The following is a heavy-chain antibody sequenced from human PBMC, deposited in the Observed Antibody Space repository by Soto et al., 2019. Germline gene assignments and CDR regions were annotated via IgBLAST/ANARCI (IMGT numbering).Heavy chain of an antibody. CDR1: GGTFSSYA. D-gene: IGHD1-26*01. CDR3: TSHGESSPEGRYYYGMDV. Sequence: QVQLVQSGAEVKKPGSSVKVSCKASGGTFSSYAISWVRQAPGQGLEWMGGLIAIFGTADYAQKFQGRVTITADESTSTAYMEMSTLRYEDTAVYYWTSHGESSPEGRYYYGMDVWGQGTTVTVSS. J-gene: IGHJ6*02. V-gene: IGHV1-69*12. CDR2: LIAIFGTA.